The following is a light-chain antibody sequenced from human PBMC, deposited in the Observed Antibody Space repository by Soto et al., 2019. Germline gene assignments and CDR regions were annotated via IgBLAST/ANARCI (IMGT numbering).Light chain of an antibody. V-gene: IGLV1-40*01. CDR3: QSYDSSLSGVV. CDR2: GNS. CDR1: SSNIGAGYD. J-gene: IGLJ2*01. Sequence: QAVVTQPPSVSGAPGQRVTISCTGSSSNIGAGYDVHWYQQLPGTAPKLLIYGNSNRPSGVPDRFSGSKSGTSASLAITGLQAEDEADYYCQSYDSSLSGVVFGVGTQLPVL.